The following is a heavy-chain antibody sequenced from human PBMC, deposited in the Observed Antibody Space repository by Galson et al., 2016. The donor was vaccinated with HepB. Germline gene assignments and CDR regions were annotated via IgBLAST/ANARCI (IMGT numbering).Heavy chain of an antibody. V-gene: IGHV3-11*01. CDR1: GFTFSDYY. CDR2: ISSRAGAI. CDR3: ARDLVDTSMGEYFYYYGLDV. J-gene: IGHJ6*02. Sequence: SLRLSCAASGFTFSDYYMSWIRQAPGKGLEWVSSISSRAGAIYYADFVQGRFTISRDNAKTSVYLQMNSLGADDTAVYYCARDLVDTSMGEYFYYYGLDVWGQGNTVTVAS. D-gene: IGHD5-18*01.